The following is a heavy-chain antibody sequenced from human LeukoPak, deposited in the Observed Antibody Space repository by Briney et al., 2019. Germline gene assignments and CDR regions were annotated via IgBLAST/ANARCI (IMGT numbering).Heavy chain of an antibody. Sequence: GGSLRLSCAASGFTFSSYAMSWVRQAPGKGLEWVSAISGSGAATYYADSVEGRFTISRDNSKNTLYLQMNSLRAEDTALYHCARLSSHDAFDIWGQGTMVTVSS. V-gene: IGHV3-23*01. CDR1: GFTFSSYA. D-gene: IGHD6-13*01. J-gene: IGHJ3*02. CDR3: ARLSSHDAFDI. CDR2: ISGSGAAT.